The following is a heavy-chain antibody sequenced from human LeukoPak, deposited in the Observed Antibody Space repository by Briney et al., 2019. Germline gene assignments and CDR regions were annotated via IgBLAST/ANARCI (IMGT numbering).Heavy chain of an antibody. Sequence: SETLSLTCTVSGGSISSSSYYWGLIRQPPGRNLEGIGRIYYSGSTYYNPSLKSRVTISVDTSKNQFSLKLSSVTAADTAVYYCARHVNRREMATNYFDYWGQGTLVTVSS. CDR3: ARHVNRREMATNYFDY. CDR2: IYYSGST. D-gene: IGHD5-24*01. V-gene: IGHV4-39*01. J-gene: IGHJ4*02. CDR1: GGSISSSSYY.